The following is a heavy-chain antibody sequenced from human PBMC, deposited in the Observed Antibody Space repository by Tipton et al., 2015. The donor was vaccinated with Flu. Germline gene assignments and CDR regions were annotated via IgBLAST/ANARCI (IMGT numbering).Heavy chain of an antibody. CDR1: GDSISSYY. J-gene: IGHJ2*01. CDR2: ISSSAIT. Sequence: TLSLTCTVSGDSISSYYWSWVRQPPGKGLEWIGYISSSAITNYSPSLRSRVTISVDRSENQLSLMLNSVTAADTAMYYCARRVAGNGGWYRDLWGRGTLVTVSS. D-gene: IGHD6-19*01. CDR3: ARRVAGNGGWYRDL. V-gene: IGHV4-4*09.